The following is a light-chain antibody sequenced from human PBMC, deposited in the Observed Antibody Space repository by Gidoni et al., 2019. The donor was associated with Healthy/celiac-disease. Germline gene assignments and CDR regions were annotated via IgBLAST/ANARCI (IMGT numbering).Light chain of an antibody. Sequence: EIVMTQSPATLSVSPGERATLSCRASQSVSSNLAWYQQKPGQAPRLLIYGASSGSGTEFTRTISSLQSEDFAVYYCQQYNNWPPYTFGQGTKLEIK. CDR1: QSVSSN. J-gene: IGKJ2*01. CDR3: QQYNNWPPYT. CDR2: GAS. V-gene: IGKV3-15*01.